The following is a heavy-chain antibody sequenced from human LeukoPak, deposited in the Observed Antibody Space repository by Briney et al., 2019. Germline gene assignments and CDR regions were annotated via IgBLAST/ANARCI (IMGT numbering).Heavy chain of an antibody. CDR1: GFTFSSYA. D-gene: IGHD6-13*01. Sequence: GGSLRLSCSASGFTFSSYAMHWVRQAPGKGLEYVSAISHNGDTTYYTDSVKGRFTISRDDSKNTLFLQMSSLRAEDTAVYYCARGLAAAGLYFDYWGQGTLVTVSS. CDR3: ARGLAAAGLYFDY. V-gene: IGHV3-64D*09. CDR2: ISHNGDTT. J-gene: IGHJ4*02.